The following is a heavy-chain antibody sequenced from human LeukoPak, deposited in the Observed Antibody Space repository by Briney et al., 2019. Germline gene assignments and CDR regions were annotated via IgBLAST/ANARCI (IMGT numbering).Heavy chain of an antibody. V-gene: IGHV3-7*01. Sequence: GGSRRLSCVPSGFTFSSYWMSWDRQAAGGVLGWVANIKQEVSETYYVDSVKGRFTISRDNAKNSLYLQMISLRDEDTAVYYGARGPYYYDSSGYYNYWGQGTLVTVSS. CDR3: ARGPYYYDSSGYYNY. D-gene: IGHD3-22*01. CDR2: IKQEVSET. J-gene: IGHJ4*02. CDR1: GFTFSSYW.